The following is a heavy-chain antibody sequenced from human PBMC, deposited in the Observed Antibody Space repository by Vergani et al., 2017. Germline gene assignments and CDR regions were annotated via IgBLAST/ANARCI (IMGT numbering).Heavy chain of an antibody. CDR2: IYHSGST. V-gene: IGHV4-4*02. CDR1: GGSLSSSNW. D-gene: IGHD3-10*01. Sequence: QVQLPESGPGLVKPSGTLSLTCAVSGGSLSSSNWWSWVRQPPGKGLEWIGEIYHSGSTNYNPSLKSRVTISVDKSKNQFSLKLSSVTAADTAVYYCARVVWFGELAGAFDIWGQGTMVTVSS. J-gene: IGHJ3*02. CDR3: ARVVWFGELAGAFDI.